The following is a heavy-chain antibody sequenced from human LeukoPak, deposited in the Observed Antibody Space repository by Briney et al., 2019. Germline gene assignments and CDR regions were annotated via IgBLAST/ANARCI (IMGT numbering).Heavy chain of an antibody. CDR2: ISWGGGST. CDR3: AKAYYYDSSGSSYYFDY. D-gene: IGHD3-22*01. J-gene: IGHJ4*02. Sequence: GGSLRLSCAASGFTFDDYTMHWVRQAPGKGLEWVSLISWGGGSTYYADSVKGRFTISRDNSKNSLYLQMNSLRTEDTALYYCAKAYYYDSSGSSYYFDYWGQGTLVTVSS. CDR1: GFTFDDYT. V-gene: IGHV3-43*01.